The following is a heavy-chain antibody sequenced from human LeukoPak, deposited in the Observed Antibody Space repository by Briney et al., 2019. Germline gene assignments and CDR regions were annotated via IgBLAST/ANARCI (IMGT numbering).Heavy chain of an antibody. CDR2: IYPGDSDT. V-gene: IGHV5-51*01. CDR1: GYSFTIYW. D-gene: IGHD3-10*01. J-gene: IGHJ4*02. Sequence: GESLKISCKGPGYSFTIYWIGWVRQMPGKGLEWMGIIYPGDSDTRYSPSFQGQVTISADKSISTAYLQWSSLKASDTAMYYCARRVTMVRGVYYFDYWGQGTLVTVSS. CDR3: ARRVTMVRGVYYFDY.